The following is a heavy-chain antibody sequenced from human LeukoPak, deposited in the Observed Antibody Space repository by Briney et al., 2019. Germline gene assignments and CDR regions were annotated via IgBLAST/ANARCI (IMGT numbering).Heavy chain of an antibody. CDR3: ARDPYIVVVPAAILAGVYYYYYGMDV. D-gene: IGHD2-2*01. J-gene: IGHJ6*02. CDR2: INWNGGST. Sequence: GGSLRLSCAASGFTFDDFGMSWVRQAPGKGLGWVSGINWNGGSTGYADSVKGRFTISRDNAKNSLYLQLNSLRAEDTALYYCARDPYIVVVPAAILAGVYYYYYGMDVWGQGTTVTVSS. V-gene: IGHV3-20*04. CDR1: GFTFDDFG.